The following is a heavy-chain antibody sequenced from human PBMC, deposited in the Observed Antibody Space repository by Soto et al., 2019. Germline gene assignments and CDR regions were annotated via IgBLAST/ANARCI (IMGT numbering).Heavy chain of an antibody. CDR3: AGPLTTGWELLISGY. V-gene: IGHV3-7*01. D-gene: IGHD1-1*01. J-gene: IGHJ4*02. CDR2: IKDDGSEK. CDR1: GFTFSNYW. Sequence: DVQLVESGGGLVQPGGSLRLSCAASGFTFSNYWMNWVRQAPGKGLEWVANIKDDGSEKYYVDSVKGRFTISRDNAQNLLFLQMNSLSAEDTATYYCAGPLTTGWELLISGYWGQGALVAVSS.